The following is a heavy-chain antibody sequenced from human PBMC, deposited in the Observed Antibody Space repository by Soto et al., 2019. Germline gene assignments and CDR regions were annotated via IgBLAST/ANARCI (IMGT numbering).Heavy chain of an antibody. CDR3: ARGSYDFWSGYENSNNWFDP. Sequence: SETLSLTCTVSGGSISSYYWSWIRQPPGKGLEWIGYIYYSGSTNYNPSLKSRVTISVDTSKNQFSLKLSSVTAADTAVYYCARGSYDFWSGYENSNNWFDPSGQGTLVTVSS. V-gene: IGHV4-59*01. CDR2: IYYSGST. J-gene: IGHJ5*02. D-gene: IGHD3-3*01. CDR1: GGSISSYY.